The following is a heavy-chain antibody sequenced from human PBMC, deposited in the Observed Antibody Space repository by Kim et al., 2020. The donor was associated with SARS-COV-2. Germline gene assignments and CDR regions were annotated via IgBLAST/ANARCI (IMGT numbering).Heavy chain of an antibody. Sequence: SETLSLTCTVSGGSISSYYWSWIRQPPGKGLEWIGYIYYSGSTNYNPSLKSRVTISVDTSKNQFSLKLSSVTAADTAVYYCARDRSLEWLPYFDYWGQGTLVTVSS. CDR2: IYYSGST. CDR3: ARDRSLEWLPYFDY. CDR1: GGSISSYY. J-gene: IGHJ4*02. V-gene: IGHV4-59*01. D-gene: IGHD3-3*01.